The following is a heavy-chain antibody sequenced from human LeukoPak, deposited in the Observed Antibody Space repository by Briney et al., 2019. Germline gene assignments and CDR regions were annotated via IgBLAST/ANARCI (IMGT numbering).Heavy chain of an antibody. D-gene: IGHD3-10*01. CDR2: IYYSGSS. Sequence: SETLSLTCTVSGGSISSSNYYWGWIRQPPGKGLECIGSIYYSGSSYYNPSLKSRVTISVDTSKNQFSLKLSSVTAADTAVYYCARSRGGIGGYFFDYWGQGTLVTVSS. J-gene: IGHJ4*02. CDR3: ARSRGGIGGYFFDY. CDR1: GGSISSSNYY. V-gene: IGHV4-39*07.